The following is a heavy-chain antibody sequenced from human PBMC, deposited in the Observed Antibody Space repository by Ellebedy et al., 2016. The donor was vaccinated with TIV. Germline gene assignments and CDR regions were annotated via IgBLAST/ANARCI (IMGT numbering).Heavy chain of an antibody. D-gene: IGHD3-10*01. CDR2: IFVDGNT. Sequence: GESLKISCAASGFTVSSKYMSCVRQAPGKGLEWVSVIFVDGNTHYADSVKGRFNISRDNSRNTVYLQMHSRRAEDTAMYYGVRDDGYNGPYDYWGQGTLVTVSS. CDR3: VRDDGYNGPYDY. V-gene: IGHV3-66*01. J-gene: IGHJ4*02. CDR1: GFTVSSKY.